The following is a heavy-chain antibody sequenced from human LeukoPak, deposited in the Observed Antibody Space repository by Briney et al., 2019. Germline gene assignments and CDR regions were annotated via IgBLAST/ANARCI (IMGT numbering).Heavy chain of an antibody. Sequence: SETLSLTCAVYGGSFSGCYWSWIRQPPGKGLEWIGEINHSGSTNYNPSLKSRVTISVDTSKNQFSLKLSSVTATDTAVYYCARGTSDARYYFDYWGQGILVTVSS. D-gene: IGHD2/OR15-2a*01. CDR2: INHSGST. CDR1: GGSFSGCY. CDR3: ARGTSDARYYFDY. J-gene: IGHJ4*02. V-gene: IGHV4-34*01.